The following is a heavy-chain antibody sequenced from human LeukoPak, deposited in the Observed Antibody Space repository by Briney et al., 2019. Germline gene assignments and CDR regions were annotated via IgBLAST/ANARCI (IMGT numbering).Heavy chain of an antibody. CDR3: AKNAAAADPNYYYYGMDV. Sequence: PGGSLRLSCAASGFTFSSYGMHWVRQAPGKGLEWVAVISYDGSNKYYADSVRGRFTISRDNSKNTLYLQMNSLRAEDTAVYYCAKNAAAADPNYYYYGMDVWGKGTTVTVSS. CDR2: ISYDGSNK. D-gene: IGHD6-13*01. J-gene: IGHJ6*04. CDR1: GFTFSSYG. V-gene: IGHV3-30*18.